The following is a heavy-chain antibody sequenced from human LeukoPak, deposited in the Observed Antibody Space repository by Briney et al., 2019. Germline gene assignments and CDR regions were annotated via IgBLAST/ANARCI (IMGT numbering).Heavy chain of an antibody. Sequence: ASXXVSCKASGYTFTRYDINWVRQATGQGLEWMGWMNPNSGNTGYAQKFQGRVTITRNTSISTAYMEVRSLRSEDTAVYYCARLEWAWFDPWGQGTLVTVSS. V-gene: IGHV1-8*01. CDR1: GYTFTRYD. J-gene: IGHJ5*02. CDR3: ARLEWAWFDP. CDR2: MNPNSGNT. D-gene: IGHD2-8*01.